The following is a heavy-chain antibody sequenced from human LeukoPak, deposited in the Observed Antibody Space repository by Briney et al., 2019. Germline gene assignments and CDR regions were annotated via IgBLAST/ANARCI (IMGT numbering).Heavy chain of an antibody. J-gene: IGHJ4*02. D-gene: IGHD3-10*01. CDR3: ARDRTPYYYSSSQIKFDY. CDR2: ISAYNGNT. CDR1: GYTFTSYG. V-gene: IGHV1-18*01. Sequence: ASVNVSCKASGYTFTSYGISWVRQAPGQGLEWMGWISAYNGNTNYAQKLQGRVTMTTDTSTSTAYMELRSLRPDDTAVYYCARDRTPYYYSSSQIKFDYWGQGTLVTVSS.